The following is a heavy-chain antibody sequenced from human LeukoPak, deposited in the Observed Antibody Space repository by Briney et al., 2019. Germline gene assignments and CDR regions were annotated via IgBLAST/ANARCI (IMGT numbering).Heavy chain of an antibody. CDR3: ARDTLGRITMGGSSI. V-gene: IGHV3-48*04. CDR2: ISSSSSTI. D-gene: IGHD3-10*01. Sequence: GGSLRLSCAASGFTFSDYSMNWVRQAPGKGLEWVSYISSSSSTIYYADSVKGRFTISRDNAKNSLYLQMNSLRAEDTAVYYCARDTLGRITMGGSSIWGQGTMVTVSS. J-gene: IGHJ3*02. CDR1: GFTFSDYS.